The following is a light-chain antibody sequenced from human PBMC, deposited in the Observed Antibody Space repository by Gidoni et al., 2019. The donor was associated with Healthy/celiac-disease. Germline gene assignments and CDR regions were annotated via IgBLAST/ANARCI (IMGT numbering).Light chain of an antibody. V-gene: IGLV3-21*02. CDR1: NIGSKS. CDR3: QVWDSSSDHWV. Sequence: SYALTQPPPVSVAPGQTARITCGGNNIGSKSVHWYQQKPGQAPVLVVYDDSDRPSGIPKRFSDSNSGNTATLTISRVEAGDEADYYCQVWDSSSDHWVFGGGTKLTVL. J-gene: IGLJ3*02. CDR2: DDS.